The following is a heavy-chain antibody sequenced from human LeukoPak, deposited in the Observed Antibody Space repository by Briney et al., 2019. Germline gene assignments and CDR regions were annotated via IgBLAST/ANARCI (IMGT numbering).Heavy chain of an antibody. Sequence: ASVKVSCKASGYTFTSYGISWVRQAPGQGLEWMGWISGYNGNTNYAQKLQGRVTMTTDTSTSTAYMEVRSLRSDDTAVYYCARGGFYGSGSYPYYYGMDVWGQGTTVTVSS. CDR2: ISGYNGNT. CDR1: GYTFTSYG. CDR3: ARGGFYGSGSYPYYYGMDV. J-gene: IGHJ6*02. V-gene: IGHV1-18*01. D-gene: IGHD3-10*01.